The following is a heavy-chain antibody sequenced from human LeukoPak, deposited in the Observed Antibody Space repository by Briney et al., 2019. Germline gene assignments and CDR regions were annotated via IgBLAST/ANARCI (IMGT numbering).Heavy chain of an antibody. CDR1: GFPFSSYW. D-gene: IGHD6-13*01. V-gene: IGHV3-74*01. J-gene: IGHJ4*02. Sequence: GGSLRLSCAASGFPFSSYWMHWVRQAPGEGLVWVSRITSDGSSTTYAGPVKGRFTISRDNATNTVYLRRNSRRAEDTAVYYCAREGVGGSSGYDRGAFDYCGQGTLVTVSS. CDR2: ITSDGSST. CDR3: AREGVGGSSGYDRGAFDY.